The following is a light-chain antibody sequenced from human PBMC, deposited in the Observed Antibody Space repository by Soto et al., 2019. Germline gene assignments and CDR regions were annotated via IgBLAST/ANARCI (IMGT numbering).Light chain of an antibody. CDR3: QQYNNWPLYT. CDR2: GAS. J-gene: IGKJ2*01. CDR1: PRVSSN. Sequence: EIVMTQSPATLSVSPGERAPLSCRPSPRVSSNLAWYQQKPGQAPRLLIYGASTRATGIPARFSGSGSGTEFTLTISSLQSEDFAVYYCQQYNNWPLYTFGQGTKVDIK. V-gene: IGKV3-15*01.